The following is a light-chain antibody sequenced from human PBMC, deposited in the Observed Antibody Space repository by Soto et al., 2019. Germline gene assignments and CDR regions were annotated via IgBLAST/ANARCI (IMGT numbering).Light chain of an antibody. CDR1: QSVSSN. Sequence: EIVMTQSPATLSVSPGERATLSCRASQSVSSNLAWYQQKPGQAPRLLIYGASTRATGIPARFSGSGSGTDVTLTISSLQSEDFAVYDCQQYNNWPREYTFGQGTKLEIK. V-gene: IGKV3-15*01. CDR2: GAS. J-gene: IGKJ2*01. CDR3: QQYNNWPREYT.